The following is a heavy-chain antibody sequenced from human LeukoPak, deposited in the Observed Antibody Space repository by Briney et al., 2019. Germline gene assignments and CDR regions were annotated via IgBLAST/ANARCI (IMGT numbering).Heavy chain of an antibody. CDR2: ILVSVTT. J-gene: IGHJ4*02. CDR1: GDSISSHN. Sequence: ETLSLTCTVPGDSISSHNWRWIWQPPGKGLECIWYILVSVTTNYNPPLKRRIAISVDTSKNQFSLKLTSVTAADTAVYSCARLHYDTSGLYYYFDYWGQGTRVTVS. CDR3: ARLHYDTSGLYYYFDY. V-gene: IGHV4-59*08. D-gene: IGHD3-22*01.